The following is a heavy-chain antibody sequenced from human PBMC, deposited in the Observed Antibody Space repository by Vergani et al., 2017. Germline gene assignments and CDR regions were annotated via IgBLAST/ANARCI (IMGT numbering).Heavy chain of an antibody. CDR3: AKQYFVSGNYLFDY. J-gene: IGHJ4*02. V-gene: IGHV3-23*01. Sequence: DVQLLESGGGLVQPGGSLSLSCAASGFIFSKNAMTWVRQTPGKGLEWVSVISPSGSRTYYADSVKGRFTMSRDNSKNTLYLQMNSPRADDTAVYYCAKQYFVSGNYLFDYWGQGTLVTVSS. CDR1: GFIFSKNA. D-gene: IGHD3-10*01. CDR2: ISPSGSRT.